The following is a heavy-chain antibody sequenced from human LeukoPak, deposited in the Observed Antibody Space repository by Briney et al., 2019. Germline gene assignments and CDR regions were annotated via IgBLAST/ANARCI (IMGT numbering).Heavy chain of an antibody. CDR1: GGTFSSYA. CDR3: ATDSRWGSGWTKRGIDY. D-gene: IGHD3-16*01. J-gene: IGHJ4*02. V-gene: IGHV1-69*06. Sequence: SVKVSCKASGGTFSSYAISWVRQAPGQGLEWMGGIIPIFGTANYAQKFQGRVTMTEDTSTDTAYMELSSLRSEDTAVYYCATDSRWGSGWTKRGIDYWGQGTLVTVSS. CDR2: IIPIFGTA.